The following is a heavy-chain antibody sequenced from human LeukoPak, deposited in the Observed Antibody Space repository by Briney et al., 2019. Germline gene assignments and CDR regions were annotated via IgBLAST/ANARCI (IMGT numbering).Heavy chain of an antibody. J-gene: IGHJ6*02. CDR3: AGHRGFASYYYGMDV. V-gene: IGHV4-39*01. CDR1: GGSISSSSYY. CDR2: IYYSGST. D-gene: IGHD3-16*01. Sequence: SETLSLTCTVSGGSISSSSYYWGWVRQPPGKGLEWIGSIYYSGSTYYNPSLKSRVTMSVDTSKNQFSLKLSSVTAADTAVYYCAGHRGFASYYYGMDVWGQGTTVTVSS.